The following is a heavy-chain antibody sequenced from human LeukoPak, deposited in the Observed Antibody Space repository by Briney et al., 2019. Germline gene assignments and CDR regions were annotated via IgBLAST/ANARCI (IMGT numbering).Heavy chain of an antibody. D-gene: IGHD6-25*01. Sequence: PGGSLRLSCAASGFTFSGYAMSWVRQAPGKGLEWVSAISGSGGSTYYADSVKGRFTISRDNSKNTLYLQMNSLRAEDTAVYYCAKSSLNVRLSRFSPFDYWGQGTLVTVSS. CDR3: AKSSLNVRLSRFSPFDY. CDR2: ISGSGGST. CDR1: GFTFSGYA. V-gene: IGHV3-23*01. J-gene: IGHJ4*02.